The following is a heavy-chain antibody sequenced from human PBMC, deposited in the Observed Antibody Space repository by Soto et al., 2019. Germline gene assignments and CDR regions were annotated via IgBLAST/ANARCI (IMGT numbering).Heavy chain of an antibody. D-gene: IGHD3-22*01. CDR2: INGGDGDT. CDR3: ARVKVRKYYHDSSGYYFDY. CDR1: GYSFTNYA. Sequence: ASVKVSCKASGYSFTNYAIHWVRQAPGQSLEWMGWINGGDGDTKYSQKFQGRVTITSDTSASTAYMELSSLRSEDTAVYYCARVKVRKYYHDSSGYYFDYWGQGALVTVSS. J-gene: IGHJ4*02. V-gene: IGHV1-3*01.